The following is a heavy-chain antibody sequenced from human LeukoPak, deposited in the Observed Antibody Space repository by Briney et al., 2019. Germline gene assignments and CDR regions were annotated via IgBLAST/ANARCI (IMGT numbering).Heavy chain of an antibody. CDR3: ARREYYYDSSGYSFFDY. CDR1: GYSFTSYW. J-gene: IGHJ4*02. CDR2: IYPGDSDT. D-gene: IGHD3-22*01. Sequence: GESLKISCKGSGYSFTSYWIGWVRQMPGKGLEWVGIIYPGDSDTRYSPSFQGQVTISADKSISTAYLRWSSLKASDTAMYYCARREYYYDSSGYSFFDYWGQGTLVTVSS. V-gene: IGHV5-51*01.